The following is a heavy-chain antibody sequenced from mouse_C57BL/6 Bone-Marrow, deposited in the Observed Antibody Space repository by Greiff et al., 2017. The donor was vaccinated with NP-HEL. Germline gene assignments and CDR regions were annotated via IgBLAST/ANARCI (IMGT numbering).Heavy chain of an antibody. V-gene: IGHV5-4*03. CDR2: ISDGGSYT. CDR1: GFTFSSYA. Sequence: EVMLVESGGGLVKPGGSLKLSCAASGFTFSSYAMSWVRQTPEKRLEWVATISDGGSYTYYPDNVKGRFPISRDNAKNNLYLQMSHLKSEDTAMYYCARGDDYYAMDYWGQGTSVTVSS. CDR3: ARGDDYYAMDY. J-gene: IGHJ4*01.